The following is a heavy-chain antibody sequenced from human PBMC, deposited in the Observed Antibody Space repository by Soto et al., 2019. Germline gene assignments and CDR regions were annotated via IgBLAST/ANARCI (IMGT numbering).Heavy chain of an antibody. CDR1: GGSISSSNW. CDR3: ARAMIVGDSYGMDV. CDR2: IYHSGST. V-gene: IGHV4-4*02. D-gene: IGHD3-22*01. Sequence: PSETLSLTCAVSGGSISSSNWWSWVRQPPGKGLEWIGEIYHSGSTNYNPSLKSRVTISVDKSKNQFSLKLSSVTAADTAVYYCARAMIVGDSYGMDVWGQGTTVTVSS. J-gene: IGHJ6*02.